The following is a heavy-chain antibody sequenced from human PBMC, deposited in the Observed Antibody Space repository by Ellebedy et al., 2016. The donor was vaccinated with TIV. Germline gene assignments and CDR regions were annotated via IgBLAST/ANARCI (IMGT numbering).Heavy chain of an antibody. J-gene: IGHJ6*02. CDR3: ARDQTIYNYYGMDV. CDR1: GYTFTSYG. CDR2: ISAYNGNT. V-gene: IGHV1-18*01. Sequence: ASVKVSCKASGYTFTSYGISWVRQAPGQGLEWMGWISAYNGNTNYAQNLQGRVTMTTDTSTSTAYMELRSLRSDDTAVYYCARDQTIYNYYGMDVWGQGTTVTVSS. D-gene: IGHD1-7*01.